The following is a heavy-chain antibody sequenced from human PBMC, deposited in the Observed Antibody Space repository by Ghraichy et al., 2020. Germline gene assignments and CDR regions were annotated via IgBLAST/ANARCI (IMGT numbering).Heavy chain of an antibody. J-gene: IGHJ5*02. CDR3: TKAGWELEFDWFDP. CDR1: AFILSNYG. Sequence: GGSLRLSCEASAFILSNYGMHWVRQAPGKGLYWVAGISYDGSNKYYADSVKGRFTISRDNSKNTLYLQMKSLRAEDTAVYYCTKAGWELEFDWFDPWGQGTLVTVSS. CDR2: ISYDGSNK. V-gene: IGHV3-30*18. D-gene: IGHD3-10*01.